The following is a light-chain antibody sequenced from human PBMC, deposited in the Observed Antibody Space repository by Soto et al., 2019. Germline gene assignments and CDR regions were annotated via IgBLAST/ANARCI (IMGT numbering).Light chain of an antibody. Sequence: ILMTQSTDTLSVSLGQRVTLSCRASQSVDNYLAWSQQRPGQSPRLLIYGASTSATGVPARFSGSGSGTAFTRTISSLQSEDLAVDYWQQYNDGPRTCGPGTNV. V-gene: IGKV3-15*01. CDR3: QQYNDGPRT. J-gene: IGKJ1*01. CDR1: QSVDNY. CDR2: GAS.